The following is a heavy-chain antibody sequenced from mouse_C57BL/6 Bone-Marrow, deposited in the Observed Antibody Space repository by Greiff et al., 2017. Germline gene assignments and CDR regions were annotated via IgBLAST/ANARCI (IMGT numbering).Heavy chain of an antibody. D-gene: IGHD4-1*01. J-gene: IGHJ4*01. CDR1: GYTFTSYG. V-gene: IGHV1-81*01. CDR3: HRRELGRDHYYAMDY. Sequence: QVQLQQSGAELARPGASVKLSCKASGYTFTSYGISWVKQRTGQGLEWIGEIYPRSGNTYYNEKFKGKATMTADKSSSTAYMELRSLTSEDSAVYFCHRRELGRDHYYAMDYWGQGTSFTVSS. CDR2: IYPRSGNT.